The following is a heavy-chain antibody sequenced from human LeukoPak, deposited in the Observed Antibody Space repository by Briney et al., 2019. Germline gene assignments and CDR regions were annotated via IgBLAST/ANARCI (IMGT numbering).Heavy chain of an antibody. D-gene: IGHD6-6*01. Sequence: AGESLRLSCAASGFTFSNYAMSWVRQAPGKGLDWVSGISDSVDSTHYADSVKGRFTISRDNSKNTLYLQMNSLRAEDTALYYCAKDLARIGARQSDYWGQGTLVTVSS. CDR1: GFTFSNYA. V-gene: IGHV3-23*01. J-gene: IGHJ4*02. CDR2: ISDSVDST. CDR3: AKDLARIGARQSDY.